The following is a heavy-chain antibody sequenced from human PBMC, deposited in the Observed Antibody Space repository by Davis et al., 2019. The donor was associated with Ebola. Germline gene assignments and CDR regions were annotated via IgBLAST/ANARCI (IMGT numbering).Heavy chain of an antibody. Sequence: SETLSLTCTVSGYSINRGFTWGWIQQPPGQGLEWIGSIYHSGITNYSPSLKSRVTISADTSKNQFSLRLKSVTAADTAMYYCARDYVYWGQGILVTVS. CDR3: ARDYVY. V-gene: IGHV4-38-2*02. CDR1: GYSINRGFT. J-gene: IGHJ4*02. D-gene: IGHD1-14*01. CDR2: IYHSGIT.